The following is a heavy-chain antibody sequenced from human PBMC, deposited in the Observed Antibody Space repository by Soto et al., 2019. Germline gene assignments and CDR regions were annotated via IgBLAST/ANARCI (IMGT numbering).Heavy chain of an antibody. V-gene: IGHV4-34*01. CDR2: INHSGST. J-gene: IGHJ6*03. D-gene: IGHD3-3*01. CDR1: GGSFSGYY. Sequence: QVQLQQWGAGLLKPSETLSLTCAVYGGSFSGYYWSWIRQPPGKGLEWIGEINHSGSTNYNPSLKSRVTISVDTSKNQFSLKLSSVTAADTAVYYCARGPSGWDDFWSGYDYYYYMDVWGKGTTVTVSS. CDR3: ARGPSGWDDFWSGYDYYYYMDV.